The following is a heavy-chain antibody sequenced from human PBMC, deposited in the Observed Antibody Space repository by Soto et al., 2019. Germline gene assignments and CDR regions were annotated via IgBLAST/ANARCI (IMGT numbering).Heavy chain of an antibody. V-gene: IGHV1-69*01. CDR1: GGTFSSYA. CDR3: ARYCTNGICPSCGMDV. J-gene: IGHJ6*02. Sequence: QVQLVQSGAEVKKPGSSVKVSCKASGGTFSSYAISWVRQAPGQGLEWMGGIIPIFGTANYAQKFQGRVTITADESTSTAYMELSSLRSEDTDVYYCARYCTNGICPSCGMDVWSHGTTVNVSS. CDR2: IIPIFGTA. D-gene: IGHD2-8*01.